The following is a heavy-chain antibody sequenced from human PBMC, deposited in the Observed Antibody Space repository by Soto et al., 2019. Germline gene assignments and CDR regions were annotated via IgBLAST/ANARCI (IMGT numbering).Heavy chain of an antibody. V-gene: IGHV1-18*01. CDR3: ARDPHEFWTTFIY. CDR2: ISAYDGKT. J-gene: IGHJ4*02. D-gene: IGHD3-3*01. CDR1: GYTFNTYG. Sequence: GASVKVSCKTSGYTFNTYGINWVRQAPGQGLELMGWISAYDGKTAYAEKFQGRVTLTTDTSTSTAYMELRSLRSDDTAIYYCARDPHEFWTTFIYWGQGTQVTVSS.